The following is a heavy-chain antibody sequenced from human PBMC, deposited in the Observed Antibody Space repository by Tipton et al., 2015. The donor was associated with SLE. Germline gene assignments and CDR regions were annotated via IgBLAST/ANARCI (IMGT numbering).Heavy chain of an antibody. CDR2: ISYDGSNK. J-gene: IGHJ4*02. CDR3: ATGLWWPDY. V-gene: IGHV3-30*04. D-gene: IGHD2-8*02. CDR1: GFTFSSYA. Sequence: RSLRLSCAASGFTFSSYAMHWVRQAPGKGLEWVAVISYDGSNKYYADSVKGRFTISRDNSKNTLSLQMNSPRAEDTAVYYCATGLWWPDYWGQGTLVTVSS.